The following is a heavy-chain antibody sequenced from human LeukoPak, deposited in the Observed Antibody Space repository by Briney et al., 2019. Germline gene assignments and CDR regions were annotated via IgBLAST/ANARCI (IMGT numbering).Heavy chain of an antibody. D-gene: IGHD5-12*01. CDR1: GGSISSGGYY. J-gene: IGHJ5*02. CDR3: ARVSVATIQFDP. V-gene: IGHV4-31*03. CDR2: IYSSGSA. Sequence: TLSLTCTVSGGSISSGGYYGSWIRQHPVKGLEWIGYIYSSGSAYDNPSLMSRVTISVDTSKKQFSLKLSSVTAADTAVYYCARVSVATIQFDPWGQGTLVTVSS.